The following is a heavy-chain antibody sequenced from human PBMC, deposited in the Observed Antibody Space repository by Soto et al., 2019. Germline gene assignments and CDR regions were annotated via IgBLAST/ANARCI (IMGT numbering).Heavy chain of an antibody. Sequence: HPGGSLRLSCSPSGFTFSSYGMHWVRQAPGKGLEYVSGISSNGGSTYYADSVKGRFTISRDNSKNTLYLQMSSLRAEDTAVYYCVKWKNFALTGTTYYFYGMDVWGQGTTVTVSS. V-gene: IGHV3-64D*06. CDR2: ISSNGGST. J-gene: IGHJ6*02. D-gene: IGHD1-7*01. CDR1: GFTFSSYG. CDR3: VKWKNFALTGTTYYFYGMDV.